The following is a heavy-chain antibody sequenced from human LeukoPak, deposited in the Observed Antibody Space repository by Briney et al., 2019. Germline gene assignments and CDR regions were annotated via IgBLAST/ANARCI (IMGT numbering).Heavy chain of an antibody. CDR1: GGSISSYH. V-gene: IGHV4-59*08. Sequence: SETLSLTCSVSGGSISSYHWSWIRQPPGKGLEWIGYIYYSGSTNYNASLKSRVTISVDTSKNQFSLKLNSVTAADTAVYYCARHFHYWGQGTLVTVSS. J-gene: IGHJ4*02. CDR3: ARHFHY. CDR2: IYYSGST.